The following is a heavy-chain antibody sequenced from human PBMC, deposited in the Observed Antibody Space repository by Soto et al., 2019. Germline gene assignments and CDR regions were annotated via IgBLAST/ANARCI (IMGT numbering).Heavy chain of an antibody. CDR3: ARGGYCSSTSCYAPFDY. Sequence: VGSLRLSCAASGFTFSSYSMNWVRQAPGKGLEWVSSISSSSSYIYYADSVKGRFTISRDNAKNSLYLQMNSLRAEDTAVYYCARGGYCSSTSCYAPFDYWGQGTLVTVS. J-gene: IGHJ4*02. D-gene: IGHD2-2*01. CDR2: ISSSSSYI. V-gene: IGHV3-21*01. CDR1: GFTFSSYS.